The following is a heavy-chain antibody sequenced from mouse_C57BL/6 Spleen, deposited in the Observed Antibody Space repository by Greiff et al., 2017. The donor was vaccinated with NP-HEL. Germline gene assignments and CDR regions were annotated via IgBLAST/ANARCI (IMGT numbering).Heavy chain of an antibody. D-gene: IGHD4-1*01. V-gene: IGHV1-64*01. CDR1: GYTFTSYW. Sequence: QVQLQQPGAELVKPGASVKLSCKASGYTFTSYWMHWVKQRPGQGLEWIGMIHPNSGSTNYNEKFKSKATLTVDKSSSTAYMQLSSLTAEDSAVYYCARVGGDYFDYWGQGTTLTVSS. CDR3: ARVGGDYFDY. J-gene: IGHJ2*01. CDR2: IHPNSGST.